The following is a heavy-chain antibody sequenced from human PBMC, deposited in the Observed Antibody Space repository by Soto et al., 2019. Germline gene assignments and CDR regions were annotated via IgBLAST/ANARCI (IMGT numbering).Heavy chain of an antibody. Sequence: PSETLSLTCAVYGGSFSGYYWSWIRQPPGKGLEWIGEINHSRSTNYNPSLKSRVTISVDTSKNQFSLKLSSVTAADTAVYYCARGNLEYSYGFGVGVPRLYNWFDPWGQGTLVTVSS. CDR1: GGSFSGYY. V-gene: IGHV4-34*01. CDR2: INHSRST. J-gene: IGHJ5*02. CDR3: ARGNLEYSYGFGVGVPRLYNWFDP. D-gene: IGHD5-18*01.